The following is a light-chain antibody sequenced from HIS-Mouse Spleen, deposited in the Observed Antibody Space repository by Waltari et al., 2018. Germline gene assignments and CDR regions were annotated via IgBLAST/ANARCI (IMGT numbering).Light chain of an antibody. CDR1: SRDVGSYNL. CDR3: CSYAGSSTFVV. V-gene: IGLV2-23*01. CDR2: EGS. J-gene: IGLJ2*01. Sequence: QSALTQPASVSGSPGQSITISCTGTSRDVGSYNLVSWYQQHPGKAPKLMIYEGSKRPLGVSNRFSGSKSGNTASLTISGLQAEDEADYYCCSYAGSSTFVVFGGGTKLTVL.